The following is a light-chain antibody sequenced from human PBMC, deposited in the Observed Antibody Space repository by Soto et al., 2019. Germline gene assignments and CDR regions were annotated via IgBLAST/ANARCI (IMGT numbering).Light chain of an antibody. V-gene: IGLV2-14*01. CDR3: SSYTSSSNLGYV. J-gene: IGLJ1*01. Sequence: QSVLTQPASVSGSPGQSITISCTGTSSDVGGYNYVSWYQQHPGKAPKLMIYDVSNRPSGVSNRFSGSKSGNTASLTISGLQAEDEADYYCSSYTSSSNLGYVFGTGTKLTVL. CDR1: SSDVGGYNY. CDR2: DVS.